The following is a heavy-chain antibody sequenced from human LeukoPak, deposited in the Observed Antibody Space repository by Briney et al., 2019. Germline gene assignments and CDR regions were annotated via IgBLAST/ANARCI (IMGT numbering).Heavy chain of an antibody. CDR3: ARDPAGGGALDL. D-gene: IGHD3-10*01. V-gene: IGHV4-61*01. Sequence: PSETLSLTCTVSGGSVSSGTYYWSWIRQPPGKGLEWIGYIYYSGSTNYNPSLKSRVTISVDTSKNQFSLNLISVTAADTAVYYCARDPAGGGALDLWGQGTMVTVSS. CDR1: GGSVSSGTYY. J-gene: IGHJ3*01. CDR2: IYYSGST.